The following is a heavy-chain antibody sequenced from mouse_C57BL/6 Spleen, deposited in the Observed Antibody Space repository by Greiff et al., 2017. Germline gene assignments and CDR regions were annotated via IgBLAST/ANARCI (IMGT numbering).Heavy chain of an antibody. CDR3: ARKVQSPAQATLFDY. J-gene: IGHJ2*01. V-gene: IGHV1-50*01. D-gene: IGHD3-2*02. CDR2: IDPSDSYT. Sequence: QVQLQQPGAELVKPGASVKLSCKASGYTFTSYWMQWVKQRPGQGLEWIGEIDPSDSYTNYNQKFKGKATLTVDTSSSTAYMQLSSLTSEDSAVYSCARKVQSPAQATLFDYWGQGTTLTVSS. CDR1: GYTFTSYW.